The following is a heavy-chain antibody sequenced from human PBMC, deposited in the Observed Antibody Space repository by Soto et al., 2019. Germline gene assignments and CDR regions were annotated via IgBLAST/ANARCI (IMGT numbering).Heavy chain of an antibody. V-gene: IGHV1-46*01. J-gene: IGHJ6*02. CDR1: GYTFTSYY. CDR2: IHPSGGRT. D-gene: IGHD2-15*01. CDR3: ARTVSGSTYADYYGMDV. Sequence: ASVQVSSKAPGYTFTSYYSHWVRQARGQGREWMGLIHPSGGRTTYAQKLQDRVIMTRDTATITVYMDMSRLSSEDTAVYYCARTVSGSTYADYYGMDVWGQGTMDHVAS.